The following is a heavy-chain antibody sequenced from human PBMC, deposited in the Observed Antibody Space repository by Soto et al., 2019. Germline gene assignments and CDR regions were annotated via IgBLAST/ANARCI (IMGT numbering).Heavy chain of an antibody. V-gene: IGHV3-30*18. D-gene: IGHD3-3*01. CDR1: GFTFSSYG. Sequence: QVQLVESGGGVVQPGRSLRLSCAASGFTFSSYGMHWVRQAPGKGLEWVAVISYDGSNKYYADSVKGRFTISRDNSKNTLYLQMNSLRAEDTAVYYCAKGPIFGVVIIDYWGQGTLVTVSS. CDR3: AKGPIFGVVIIDY. J-gene: IGHJ4*02. CDR2: ISYDGSNK.